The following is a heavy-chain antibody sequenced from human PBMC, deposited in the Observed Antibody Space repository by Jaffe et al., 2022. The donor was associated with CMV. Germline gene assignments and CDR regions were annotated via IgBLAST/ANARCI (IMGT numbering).Heavy chain of an antibody. CDR1: GYTFTSYY. CDR3: AREWPNYYDSSGYYHDAFDI. CDR2: INPSGGST. D-gene: IGHD3-22*01. V-gene: IGHV1-46*01. J-gene: IGHJ3*02. Sequence: QVQLVQSGAEVKKPGASVKVSCKASGYTFTSYYMHWVRQAPGQGLEWMGIINPSGGSTSYAQKFQGRVTMTRDTSTSTVYMELSSLRSEDTAVYYCAREWPNYYDSSGYYHDAFDIWGQGTMVTVSS.